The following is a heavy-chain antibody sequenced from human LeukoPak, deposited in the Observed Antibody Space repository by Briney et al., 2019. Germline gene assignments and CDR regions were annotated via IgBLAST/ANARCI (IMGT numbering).Heavy chain of an antibody. CDR2: ISSSSSYI. J-gene: IGHJ6*04. V-gene: IGHV3-21*01. Sequence: GGSLRLSCAASGFTFSSYSMNWVRQAPGKGLEWVSSISSSSSYIYYADSVKGRFTISRDNAKNSLYLQMNSLRAEDTAVYYCARRGIFHGGLGVWGKGTTVTVSS. CDR1: GFTFSSYS. CDR3: ARRGIFHGGLGV. D-gene: IGHD2-21*01.